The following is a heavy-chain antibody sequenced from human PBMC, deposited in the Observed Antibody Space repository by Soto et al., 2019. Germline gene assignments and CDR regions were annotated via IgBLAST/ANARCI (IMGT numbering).Heavy chain of an antibody. D-gene: IGHD3-3*01. CDR2: ISYDGSNK. V-gene: IGHV3-30*18. CDR3: AKGGIFGVVTLATYYYYGMDV. Sequence: GGSLRLSCAASGLTFSSYGMHWVRQAPGKGLEWVAVISYDGSNKYYADSVKGRFTISRDNSKNTLYLQMNSLRAEDTAVYYCAKGGIFGVVTLATYYYYGMDVWGQGTTVTVSS. CDR1: GLTFSSYG. J-gene: IGHJ6*02.